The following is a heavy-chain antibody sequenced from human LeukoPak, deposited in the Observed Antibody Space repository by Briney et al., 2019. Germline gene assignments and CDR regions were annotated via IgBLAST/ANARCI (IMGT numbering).Heavy chain of an antibody. CDR2: INTNTGNP. D-gene: IGHD5-12*01. CDR3: ARTDIVATTQPY. J-gene: IGHJ4*02. V-gene: IGHV7-4-1*02. CDR1: GYTFTSYA. Sequence: ASVKVSCKASGYTFTSYAMNWVRQAPGQGLEWMGWINTNTGNPTYAQGFTGRFVFSLDTPVSTAYLQISSLKAEDTAVYYCARTDIVATTQPYWGQGTLVTVSS.